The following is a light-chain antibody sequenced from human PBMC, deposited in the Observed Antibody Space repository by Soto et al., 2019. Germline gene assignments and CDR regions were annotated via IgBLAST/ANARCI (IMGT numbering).Light chain of an antibody. CDR2: KAS. Sequence: DIQMTQSPSTLSASVGDRVTITCRASQSISSWLAWYQQKPGKAPKLLIYKASSLKSGVPSRFSGSGSGTEFTLTSSRLQDDDFATYYYQQYNSYGTFGQGTKVEIK. CDR1: QSISSW. J-gene: IGKJ1*01. CDR3: QQYNSYGT. V-gene: IGKV1-5*03.